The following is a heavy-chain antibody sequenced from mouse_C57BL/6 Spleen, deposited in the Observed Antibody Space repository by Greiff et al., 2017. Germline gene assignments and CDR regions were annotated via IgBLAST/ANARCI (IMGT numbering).Heavy chain of an antibody. V-gene: IGHV1-64*01. Sequence: LVESGAELVKPGASVKLSCKASGYTFTSYWMHWVKQRPGQGLEWIGMIHPTGGSTNYNEKFKSKATLTVDKSSSTAYMPLSSLTSEDSAVYYSARNMASNSYWYFDVWGTGITVTVSS. CDR3: ARNMASNSYWYFDV. J-gene: IGHJ1*03. CDR1: GYTFTSYW. CDR2: IHPTGGST. D-gene: IGHD2-5*01.